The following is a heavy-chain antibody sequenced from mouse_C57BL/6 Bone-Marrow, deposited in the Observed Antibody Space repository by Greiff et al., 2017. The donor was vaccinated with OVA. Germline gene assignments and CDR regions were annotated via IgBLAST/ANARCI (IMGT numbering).Heavy chain of an antibody. D-gene: IGHD2-1*01. J-gene: IGHJ3*01. CDR3: ARGESTKGAY. V-gene: IGHV1-81*01. Sequence: QVQLQQSGAELARPGASVTLSCKASGYTFTSYGISWVKQRTGQGLEWIGEIYPRSGNTYYNEKFKGKATLTADKSSSTAYMELRSLTSEDSAVYFCARGESTKGAYWGQGTLVTVSA. CDR1: GYTFTSYG. CDR2: IYPRSGNT.